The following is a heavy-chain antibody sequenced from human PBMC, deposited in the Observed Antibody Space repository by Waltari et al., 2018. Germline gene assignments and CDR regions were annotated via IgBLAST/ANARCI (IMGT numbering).Heavy chain of an antibody. CDR2: INGDGGST. CDR3: TRSRYCSTTSCQVDWFDP. D-gene: IGHD2-2*01. J-gene: IGHJ5*02. Sequence: EVQLVESGGGLVQPGGSLRLSCAASGFTFSNYWMHWVRQAPGKGLVLVQRINGDGGSTSYADSVKGRFTISRDNAYNTLYLQRNSLRAEDTAVYYCTRSRYCSTTSCQVDWFDPWGQGTLVTVSS. V-gene: IGHV3-74*01. CDR1: GFTFSNYW.